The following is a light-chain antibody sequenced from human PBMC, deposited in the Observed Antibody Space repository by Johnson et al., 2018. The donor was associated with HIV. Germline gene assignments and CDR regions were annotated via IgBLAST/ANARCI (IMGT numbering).Light chain of an antibody. V-gene: IGLV1-51*01. Sequence: QSVLTQPPSVSAAPGQKVTISCSGSSSNIENNYVSWYQQLPGTAPKLLIYDNNKRPSGIPDQFSGSKSGTSATLGITGLQTGDEADYYCGTGDSSLSAYVSGPRTKFTV. J-gene: IGLJ1*01. CDR2: DNN. CDR3: GTGDSSLSAYV. CDR1: SSNIENNY.